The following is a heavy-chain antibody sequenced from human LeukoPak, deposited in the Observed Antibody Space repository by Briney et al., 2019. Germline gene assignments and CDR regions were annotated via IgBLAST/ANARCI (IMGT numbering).Heavy chain of an antibody. CDR2: ISGSGDST. V-gene: IGHV3-23*01. Sequence: GGSLRLSCAASGFTFSSYGMSWVRQAPGKGLEWVSAISGSGDSTYYADSVKGRFTISRDNAKNSLYLQMNSLRAEDTAVYYCARAGAYSSGWYNTINLYYFDYWGQGTLVTVSS. D-gene: IGHD6-19*01. CDR3: ARAGAYSSGWYNTINLYYFDY. CDR1: GFTFSSYG. J-gene: IGHJ4*02.